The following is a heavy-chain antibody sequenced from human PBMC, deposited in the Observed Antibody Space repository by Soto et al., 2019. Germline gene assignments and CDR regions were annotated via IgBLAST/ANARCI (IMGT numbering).Heavy chain of an antibody. V-gene: IGHV3-23*01. Sequence: GGFLRLSCAPSGFTFITYAMSWVRQAPGKGLEWVSSISSGGDTYYADSVKGRFTISRDSSKNTLYLQMNNLRAEDTATYYCAKDYSSGYYAFDIWGRGTMVTVSS. CDR3: AKDYSSGYYAFDI. D-gene: IGHD3-22*01. J-gene: IGHJ3*02. CDR1: GFTFITYA. CDR2: ISSGGDT.